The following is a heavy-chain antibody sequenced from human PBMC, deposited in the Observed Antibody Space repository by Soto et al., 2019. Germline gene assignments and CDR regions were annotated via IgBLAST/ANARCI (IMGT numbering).Heavy chain of an antibody. CDR1: GFTFSSYA. Sequence: PGGSLRLCCAASGFTFSSYAMSWVRQAPGKGLEWVSAISGSGGSTYYADSVKGRFTISRDNSKNTLYLQMNSLRAEDTAVYYCAKGGDGELRYYYGMDVWGQGTTVTVSS. J-gene: IGHJ6*02. V-gene: IGHV3-23*01. CDR2: ISGSGGST. D-gene: IGHD1-26*01. CDR3: AKGGDGELRYYYGMDV.